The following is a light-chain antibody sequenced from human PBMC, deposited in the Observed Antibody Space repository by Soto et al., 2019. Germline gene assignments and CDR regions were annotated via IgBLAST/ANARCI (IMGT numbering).Light chain of an antibody. CDR1: QGIGNA. V-gene: IGKV1-13*02. Sequence: AIQMTQSPSSLSASVGDRVTISCRASQGIGNALGWYQQKPGKPPKVLIYDASSLESGVPSRFSGSGSGTEFTLTTSSLQPDDFATYYCQQYNSYSNTFGQGTKVDIK. CDR3: QQYNSYSNT. J-gene: IGKJ2*01. CDR2: DAS.